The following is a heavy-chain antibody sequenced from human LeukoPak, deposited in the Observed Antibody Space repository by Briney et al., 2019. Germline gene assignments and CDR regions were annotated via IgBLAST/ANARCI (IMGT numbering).Heavy chain of an antibody. Sequence: GASVKVSCTASGYTFTGYYMHWVRQAPGQGLEWVERINPNSGGTNYAQKFQGRVTMTRDTSISTAYMELSSLRSDDTAVYYCARTDGVDYWGQGTLVTVSS. CDR1: GYTFTGYY. D-gene: IGHD4-17*01. V-gene: IGHV1-2*06. J-gene: IGHJ4*02. CDR2: INPNSGGT. CDR3: ARTDGVDY.